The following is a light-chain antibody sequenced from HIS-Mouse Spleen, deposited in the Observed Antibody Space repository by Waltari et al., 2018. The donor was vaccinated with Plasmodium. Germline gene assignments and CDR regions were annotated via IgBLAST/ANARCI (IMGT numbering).Light chain of an antibody. CDR3: QQYNNWSFT. CDR1: QSVSSN. J-gene: IGKJ3*01. V-gene: IGKV3-15*01. CDR2: GAS. Sequence: EIVMTQSPATLSVSPGDRAPLSCRASQSVSSNLAWYQQKPGQAPRLLIYGASTRATGIPARFSGSGCGTEFTLTISSLQSEDFAVYYCQQYNNWSFTFGPGTKVDIK.